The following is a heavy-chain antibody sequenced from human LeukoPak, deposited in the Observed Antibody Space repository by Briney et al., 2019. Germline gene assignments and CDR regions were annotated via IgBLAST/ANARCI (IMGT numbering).Heavy chain of an antibody. D-gene: IGHD3-10*01. V-gene: IGHV4-59*08. CDR2: IYYSGST. J-gene: IGHJ4*02. CDR3: ARSGGYYYGSGSYY. Sequence: SETLSLTCTVSGGSISSYYWSWIRQPPGKGLEWIGYIYYSGSTNYNPSLKSRVTISVDTSKNQFSLKLSSVTAADTAVYYCARSGGYYYGSGSYYGGQGTLVTVSS. CDR1: GGSISSYY.